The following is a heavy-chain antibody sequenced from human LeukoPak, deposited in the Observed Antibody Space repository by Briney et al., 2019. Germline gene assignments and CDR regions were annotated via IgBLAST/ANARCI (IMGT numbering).Heavy chain of an antibody. Sequence: GGSLRLSCAASGFTFSSYAMHWVRQAPGKGLGWVAVISYDGSNKYYADSVKGRFTISRDNSKNTLYLQMNSLRAEDTAVYYCASPDTAMVTYFDYWGQGTLVTVSS. CDR2: ISYDGSNK. CDR3: ASPDTAMVTYFDY. D-gene: IGHD5-18*01. CDR1: GFTFSSYA. J-gene: IGHJ4*02. V-gene: IGHV3-30-3*01.